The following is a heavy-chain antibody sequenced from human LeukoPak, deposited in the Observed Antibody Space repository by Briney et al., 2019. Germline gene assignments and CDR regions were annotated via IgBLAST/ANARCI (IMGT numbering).Heavy chain of an antibody. CDR3: AKQQSGYGGGGDAFDL. D-gene: IGHD3-22*01. V-gene: IGHV3-30*18. CDR2: ISYDGNYE. J-gene: IGHJ3*01. CDR1: GFIFSHYG. Sequence: GGSLRLSCTVSGFIFSHYGMHWVRQAPGKGLEWVAVISYDGNYEFYVDSVKGRFTISRDNSNNMLFLQMNSLRPEDTAVYYCAKQQSGYGGGGDAFDLWGQGTLVTVSS.